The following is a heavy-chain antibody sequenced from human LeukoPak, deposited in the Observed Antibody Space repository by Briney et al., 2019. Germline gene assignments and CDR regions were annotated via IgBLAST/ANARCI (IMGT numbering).Heavy chain of an antibody. V-gene: IGHV3-23*01. Sequence: GGSLRLSCAASGFSFGTYAMSWVRQAPGEGLQWVSSISDNGGDTYYTDSVKGRFTISRDNSKNSLYLQMNSLRAEDTAVYYCARDERGLVFFDYWGQGTLVTVSS. D-gene: IGHD3-3*01. CDR1: GFSFGTYA. CDR3: ARDERGLVFFDY. CDR2: ISDNGGDT. J-gene: IGHJ4*02.